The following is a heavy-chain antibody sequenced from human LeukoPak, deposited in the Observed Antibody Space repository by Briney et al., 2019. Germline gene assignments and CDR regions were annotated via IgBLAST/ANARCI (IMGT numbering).Heavy chain of an antibody. Sequence: GGSLRLSCAASGFTFSSYEMNWVRQAPGKGLEWVSYISSSGSTIYYADSVKGRFTISRDNAKNSLYLQMNSLRAEDTAVYYCTELGITTIGGVWGKGTTVTISS. J-gene: IGHJ6*04. V-gene: IGHV3-48*03. CDR3: TELGITTIGGV. CDR2: ISSSGSTI. D-gene: IGHD3-10*02. CDR1: GFTFSSYE.